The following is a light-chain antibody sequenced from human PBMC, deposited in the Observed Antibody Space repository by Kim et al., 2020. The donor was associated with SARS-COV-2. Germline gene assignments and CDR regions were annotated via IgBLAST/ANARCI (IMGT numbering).Light chain of an antibody. CDR2: AAS. J-gene: IGKJ1*01. Sequence: ASVGDRVTITCRASQDIANSLAWYQQKPGTVPKLLIYAASTLQSGVPSRFSGSGSGTEFTLTIGSLQTEDVATYYCQKYNTAPWTFGPGTKVEIK. CDR3: QKYNTAPWT. CDR1: QDIANS. V-gene: IGKV1-27*01.